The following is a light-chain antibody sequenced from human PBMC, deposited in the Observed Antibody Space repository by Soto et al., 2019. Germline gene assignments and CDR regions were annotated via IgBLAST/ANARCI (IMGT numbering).Light chain of an antibody. V-gene: IGKV4-1*01. CDR2: KAS. Sequence: DIVMTQSPDSLAVSLGERVTINCKSSQSVLYSSNNKNYLAWYQQKPGKAPNLLIPKASSLESGVPSRLSGSGSGTVFTLTISSLQPDDFSTYYCQQYNSYRAFGQGTKVDIK. CDR1: QSVLYSSNNKNY. CDR3: QQYNSYRA. J-gene: IGKJ1*01.